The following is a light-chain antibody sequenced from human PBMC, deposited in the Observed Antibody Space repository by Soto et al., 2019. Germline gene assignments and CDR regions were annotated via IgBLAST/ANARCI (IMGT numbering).Light chain of an antibody. Sequence: DIQVTQSPSSLAVSVGDRVTITCQASRDISVYLNWYQQKLGKPPKLLVFDASNLQTGVPSRFSGSGSGTHFTFTITNLQPEDVATYYCQQYDNLPPYTFGQGTKLEI. CDR3: QQYDNLPPYT. V-gene: IGKV1-33*01. J-gene: IGKJ2*01. CDR1: RDISVY. CDR2: DAS.